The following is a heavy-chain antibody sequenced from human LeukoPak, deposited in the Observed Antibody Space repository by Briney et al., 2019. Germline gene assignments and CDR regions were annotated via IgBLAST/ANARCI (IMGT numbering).Heavy chain of an antibody. J-gene: IGHJ4*02. Sequence: SETLSLTCTVSGYSITSGYYWGWIRQPPGKGLEWIGSIYHSGSTYYNPSLKRRVTISVDTSKNQFSLKLSSVTAADTAVYYCARGYSGSYYELDGVFDYWGQGTLVTVSS. CDR3: ARGYSGSYYELDGVFDY. D-gene: IGHD1-26*01. CDR1: GYSITSGYY. CDR2: IYHSGST. V-gene: IGHV4-38-2*02.